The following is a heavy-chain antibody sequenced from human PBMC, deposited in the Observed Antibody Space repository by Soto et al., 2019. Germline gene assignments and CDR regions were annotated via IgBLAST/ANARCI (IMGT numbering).Heavy chain of an antibody. CDR3: AKDWFTFSNDYGMDV. D-gene: IGHD2-8*01. V-gene: IGHV3-30*18. J-gene: IGHJ6*02. Sequence: GGSLRLSCAASGFTFSSYGMHWVRQAPGKGLEWVAVISYDGSNKYYADSVKGRFTISRDNSKNTLYLQMNSLRAEDTAVYYCAKDWFTFSNDYGMDVWGQGTTVTVSS. CDR2: ISYDGSNK. CDR1: GFTFSSYG.